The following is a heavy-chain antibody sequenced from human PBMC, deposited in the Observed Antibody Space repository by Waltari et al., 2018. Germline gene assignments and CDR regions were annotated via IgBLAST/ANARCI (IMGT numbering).Heavy chain of an antibody. CDR2: IYYSGST. D-gene: IGHD3-3*01. CDR3: ARDDGCSSTSCYLGYYDFWSGYYSY. Sequence: QLQLQESGPGLVKPSETLSLTCTVSGGSISSISYYWGWIRQPPGKGREGIGGIYYSGSTYYNPSLKSRVTISVDTSKNQFSLKLSSVTAADTAVYYCARDDGCSSTSCYLGYYDFWSGYYSYWGQGTLVTVSS. V-gene: IGHV4-39*07. CDR1: GGSISSISYY. J-gene: IGHJ4*02.